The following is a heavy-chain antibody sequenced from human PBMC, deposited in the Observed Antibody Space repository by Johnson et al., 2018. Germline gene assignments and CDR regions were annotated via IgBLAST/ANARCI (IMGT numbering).Heavy chain of an antibody. CDR1: GFTFSSYA. Sequence: QVQLLESGGGVVQPGRSLRLSCAASGFTFSSYAMHWVRQAPGKGLEWVAVISYDGSNKYYADSVKGRFTISRDNSKNTLYLQMTSLRAEETAVYYCARGGPFYYMAVWCKGTTVTVSS. CDR3: ARGGPFYYMAV. D-gene: IGHD1-26*01. J-gene: IGHJ6*03. V-gene: IGHV3-30-3*01. CDR2: ISYDGSNK.